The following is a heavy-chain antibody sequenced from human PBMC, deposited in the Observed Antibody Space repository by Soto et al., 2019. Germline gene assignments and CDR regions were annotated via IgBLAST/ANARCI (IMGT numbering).Heavy chain of an antibody. CDR2: XSXXXGXT. D-gene: IGHD5-12*01. CDR1: GYTFTSYG. J-gene: IGHJ4*02. V-gene: IGHV1-18*01. CDR3: ARDNGYESDY. Sequence: QVQLVQSGAEVKKPGASVKVSCKASGYTFTSYGISWVRQAPGQGLEWMGWXSXXXGXTNYXQXXXXXXXXXXDTXXXTXXXXXXXLRXDDTAVYYCARDNGYESDYWGQGTLVTVSS.